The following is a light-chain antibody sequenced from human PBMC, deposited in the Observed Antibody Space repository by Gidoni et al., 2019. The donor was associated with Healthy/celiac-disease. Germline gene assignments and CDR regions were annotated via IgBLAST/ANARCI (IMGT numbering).Light chain of an antibody. V-gene: IGLV3-1*01. CDR2: QDS. Sequence: SHELTQPPSVSVSPGQTARITCAGDKLGDKYACWYQQKPGQSPLLVIYQDSKRPSGIPERFSGSNSGNTATLTISGTQAMDEADYYCQAWDSSTVVFGGGTKLTVL. CDR3: QAWDSSTVV. CDR1: KLGDKY. J-gene: IGLJ2*01.